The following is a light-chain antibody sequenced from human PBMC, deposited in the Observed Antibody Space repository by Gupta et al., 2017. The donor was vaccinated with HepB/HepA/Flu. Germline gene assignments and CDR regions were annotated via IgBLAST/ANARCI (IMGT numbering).Light chain of an antibody. J-gene: IGLJ2*01. CDR3: QSYDSSGSGVV. CDR1: SSNIGAGYD. CDR2: GNN. Sequence: QSVLPQPPSVSGAPGQRVPISCTGSSSNIGAGYDVHWYQQLPGTAPKLLIYGNNNRPSGVPDRFSVSKSGTSASLAITGLQAEDEADYYCQSYDSSGSGVVFGGGNKLTVL. V-gene: IGLV1-40*01.